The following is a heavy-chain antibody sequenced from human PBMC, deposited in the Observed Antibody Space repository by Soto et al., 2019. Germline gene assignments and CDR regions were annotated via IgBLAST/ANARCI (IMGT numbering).Heavy chain of an antibody. CDR1: QYTFSDFA. J-gene: IGHJ3*02. Sequence: GGSLRLSCAASQYTFSDFAMSWVRQAPGKGLEWVSVVGGDGGSTYYADSVKGRFTISRDNAKNTLYLQMNSLRAEDTAVYYCARVAIVVVPAGLDIWGQGTMVTVS. D-gene: IGHD2-2*03. V-gene: IGHV3-23*01. CDR2: VGGDGGST. CDR3: ARVAIVVVPAGLDI.